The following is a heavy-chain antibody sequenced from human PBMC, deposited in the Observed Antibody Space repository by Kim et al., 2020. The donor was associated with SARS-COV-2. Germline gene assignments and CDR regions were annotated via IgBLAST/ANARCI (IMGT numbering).Heavy chain of an antibody. V-gene: IGHV4-39*01. CDR3: ARHVTINVVALPAWFDP. Sequence: SETLSLTCTVSGGSFSRSNYIWGWVRQSPGKGLEWIGSISYSGSPSYNPSLRSRVSVSVDTSNNRFSLRLVSLTAADTAVYYCARHVTINVVALPAWFDPWGQGTLVIVSS. D-gene: IGHD2-21*02. J-gene: IGHJ5*02. CDR2: ISYSGSP. CDR1: GGSFSRSNYI.